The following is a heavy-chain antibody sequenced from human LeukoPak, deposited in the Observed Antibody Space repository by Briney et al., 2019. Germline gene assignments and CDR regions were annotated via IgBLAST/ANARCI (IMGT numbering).Heavy chain of an antibody. V-gene: IGHV4-34*01. D-gene: IGHD2-2*01. CDR3: ARGGPRDPNCSSTSCPRNWFDP. CDR2: INHSGST. CDR1: GGSFSGYY. Sequence: SGTLSLTCAVYGGSFSGYYWSWIRQPPGKGLEWIGEINHSGSTNYNPSLKSRVTISVDTSKNQFSLKLSSVTAADTAVYYCARGGPRDPNCSSTSCPRNWFDPWGQGTLVTVSS. J-gene: IGHJ5*02.